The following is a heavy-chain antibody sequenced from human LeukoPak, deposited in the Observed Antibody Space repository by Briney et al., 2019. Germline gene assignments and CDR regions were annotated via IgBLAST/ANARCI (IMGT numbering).Heavy chain of an antibody. D-gene: IGHD3-9*01. CDR2: IIPIFGTA. CDR1: GGTFSSYA. CDR3: ARSDILTGSILGNWFDP. Sequence: SVKVSCKASGGTFSSYAISWVRQAPGQGLEWMGGIIPIFGTANYAQKFQGRVTITADKSTSTAYMELSSLRSEDTAVYYCARSDILTGSILGNWFDPWGQGTLVTVSS. J-gene: IGHJ5*02. V-gene: IGHV1-69*06.